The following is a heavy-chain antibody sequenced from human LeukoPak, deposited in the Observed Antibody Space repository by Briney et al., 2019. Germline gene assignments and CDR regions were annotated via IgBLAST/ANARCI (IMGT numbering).Heavy chain of an antibody. CDR2: ISSSSSTI. CDR3: ARRSATVTHIDY. J-gene: IGHJ4*02. V-gene: IGHV3-48*02. CDR1: GFTFSSYS. D-gene: IGHD4-17*01. Sequence: GGSLRLSCAVSGFTFSSYSMNWVRQAPGKGLEWVSYISSSSSTIYYADSVKGRFTISRNNAKNSLYLHMNSLRDEDTAVYYCARRSATVTHIDYWGQGTLVTVSS.